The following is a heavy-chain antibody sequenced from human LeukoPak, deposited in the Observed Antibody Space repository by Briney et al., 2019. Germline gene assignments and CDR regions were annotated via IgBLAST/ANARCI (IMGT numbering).Heavy chain of an antibody. CDR3: ARLGLWVDFDY. CDR1: RGSISSYY. V-gene: IGHV4-59*08. CDR2: IYYSGST. D-gene: IGHD5-18*01. J-gene: IGHJ4*02. Sequence: SETLSLTCTVSRGSISSYYWSWIRQPPGKGLEWIGYIYYSGSTNYNPSLKSRVTISVDTSKNQFSLKLSSVTAADTAVYYCARLGLWVDFDYWGQGTLVTVSS.